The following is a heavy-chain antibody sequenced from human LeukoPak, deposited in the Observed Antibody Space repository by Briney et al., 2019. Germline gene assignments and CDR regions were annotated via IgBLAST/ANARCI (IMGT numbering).Heavy chain of an antibody. CDR2: IIPMFDTA. Sequence: GASVKVSCKASGGTFSSYAISWVRQAPEQGLEWMGGIIPMFDTANYAQKFQGRVTITADKSTSTAYMELSSLRSEDTAVYYCASVSAYCSSTSCYGTYYFDYWGQGTLVTVSS. CDR3: ASVSAYCSSTSCYGTYYFDY. CDR1: GGTFSSYA. V-gene: IGHV1-69*06. D-gene: IGHD2-2*01. J-gene: IGHJ4*02.